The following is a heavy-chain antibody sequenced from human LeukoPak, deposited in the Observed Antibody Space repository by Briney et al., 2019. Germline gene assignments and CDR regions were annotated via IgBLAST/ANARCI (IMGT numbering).Heavy chain of an antibody. CDR2: IYHSGST. V-gene: IGHV4-38-2*01. CDR1: GYSISSGYY. D-gene: IGHD3-22*01. CDR3: ARRAYYYDSSGYYYENYFDY. Sequence: KPSETLSLTCAVSGYSISSGYYWGWIRQPPGKGLEWIGSIYHSGSTYYNPSLKSRVTISVDTSKNQFSLKLSSVTAADTAVYYCARRAYYYDSSGYYYENYFDYWGQGTLVTVSS. J-gene: IGHJ4*02.